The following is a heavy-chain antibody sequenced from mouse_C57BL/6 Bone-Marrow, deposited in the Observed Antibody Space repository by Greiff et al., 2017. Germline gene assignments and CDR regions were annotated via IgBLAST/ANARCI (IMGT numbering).Heavy chain of an antibody. D-gene: IGHD1-1*02. CDR3: ARHDYGQGYFDV. V-gene: IGHV5-15*01. CDR2: ISNLAYSI. Sequence: EVQVVESGGGLVQPGGSLKLSCAASGFTFSDSGMAWVRQAPRKGPEWVAFISNLAYSIYYADTVTGRFTISRENAKNTLYLEMSSVRSEDTAMYYCARHDYGQGYFDVWGTGTTVTVSS. J-gene: IGHJ1*03. CDR1: GFTFSDSG.